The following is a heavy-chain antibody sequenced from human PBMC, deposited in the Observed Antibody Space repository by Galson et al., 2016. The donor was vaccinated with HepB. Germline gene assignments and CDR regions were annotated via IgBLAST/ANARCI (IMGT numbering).Heavy chain of an antibody. CDR3: ARQYRGGPSDY. D-gene: IGHD5-12*01. J-gene: IGHJ4*02. CDR2: IFHNGSV. Sequence: ATLSLTCAVSGGSISSSDWWTWVRQPPGQGLEWIGQIFHNGSVNYTPSLASRVTISVDTSNNHFSLRLTSVTAADTALYYCARQYRGGPSDYWGQGTLVIVSS. V-gene: IGHV4-4*02. CDR1: GGSISSSDW.